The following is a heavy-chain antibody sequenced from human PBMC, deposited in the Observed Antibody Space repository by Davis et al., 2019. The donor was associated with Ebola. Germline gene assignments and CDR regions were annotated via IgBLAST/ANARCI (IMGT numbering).Heavy chain of an antibody. J-gene: IGHJ6*02. CDR1: GYTFTSYY. Sequence: ASVKVSCKASGYTFTSYYMHWVRQAPGQGLEWMGWINPNSGGTNYAQKFQGWVTMTRDTSISTAYMELSSLRSEDTAVYYCARDEGYSSGWYAGRYYYYGMDVWGQGTTVTVSS. D-gene: IGHD6-19*01. CDR3: ARDEGYSSGWYAGRYYYYGMDV. V-gene: IGHV1-2*04. CDR2: INPNSGGT.